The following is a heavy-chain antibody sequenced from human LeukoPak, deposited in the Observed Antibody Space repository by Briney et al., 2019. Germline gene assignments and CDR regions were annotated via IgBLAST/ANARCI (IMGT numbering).Heavy chain of an antibody. J-gene: IGHJ4*02. CDR2: IYYSGST. V-gene: IGHV4-59*12. D-gene: IGHD5-24*01. CDR1: GGSISSYY. Sequence: SETLSLTCTVSGGSISSYYWSWIRQPPGKGLEWIGYIYYSGSTNYNPSLKSRVTISVDTSKNQFSLKLSSVTAADTAVYYCARGGRWLQFHYFDYWGQGTLVTVSS. CDR3: ARGGRWLQFHYFDY.